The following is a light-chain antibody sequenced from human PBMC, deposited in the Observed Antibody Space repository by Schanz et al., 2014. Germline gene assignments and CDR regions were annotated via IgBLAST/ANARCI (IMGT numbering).Light chain of an antibody. J-gene: IGKJ5*01. CDR2: GAS. V-gene: IGKV3-15*01. CDR3: QQYNNWPSSIT. Sequence: EIVMTQSPATLSVSPGERVTLSCRASQGVSSNLAWYQHKPGQAPRLLIYGASSRATGIPARFSGSGSGTEFTLTISSLQSEDFAVYYCQQYNNWPSSITFGQGTRLEIK. CDR1: QGVSSN.